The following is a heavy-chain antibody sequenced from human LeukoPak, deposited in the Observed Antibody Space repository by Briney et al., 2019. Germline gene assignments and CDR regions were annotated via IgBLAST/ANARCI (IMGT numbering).Heavy chain of an antibody. D-gene: IGHD2-15*01. J-gene: IGHJ3*02. CDR2: IYHSGSL. CDR3: ASKANGSGGRCPRGAFDI. V-gene: IGHV4-4*02. CDR1: GGSISSSNW. Sequence: PSETLSLTCAISGGSISSSNWWSWARRPPGKGLEWIGEIYHSGSLNYTPSLKSRVTISVDKSKNQFSLKLTSVTAADAAVYYCASKANGSGGRCPRGAFDIWGPGTKVSVSS.